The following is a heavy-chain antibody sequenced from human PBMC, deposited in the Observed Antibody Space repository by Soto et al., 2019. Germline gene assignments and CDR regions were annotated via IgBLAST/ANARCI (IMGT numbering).Heavy chain of an antibody. CDR3: ARQWQQLVRGYYYGMDV. CDR2: IYYSGST. D-gene: IGHD6-13*01. V-gene: IGHV4-39*01. CDR1: GFSILSISSY. Sequence: SDTLSLTCSIRGFSILSISSYWVCSSQPPGKGLEWIGSIYYSGSTYYNPSLKSRVTISVDTSKNQFSLKLSSVTAADTAVYYCARQWQQLVRGYYYGMDVWGQGTTVT. J-gene: IGHJ6*02.